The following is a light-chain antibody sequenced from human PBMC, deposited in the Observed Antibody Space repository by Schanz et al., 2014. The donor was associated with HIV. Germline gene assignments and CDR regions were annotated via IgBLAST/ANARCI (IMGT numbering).Light chain of an antibody. J-gene: IGKJ1*01. CDR2: GAS. Sequence: EIVLTQSPATLSLSPGERATLSCRASQSVSSHFLAWYQQKPGQAPRLLIYGASSRATGIPDRFSGTGSGTDFTLTISRLEPEDFAVYYCQQYGSLPWTFGQGTKVEIK. V-gene: IGKV3-20*01. CDR3: QQYGSLPWT. CDR1: QSVSSHF.